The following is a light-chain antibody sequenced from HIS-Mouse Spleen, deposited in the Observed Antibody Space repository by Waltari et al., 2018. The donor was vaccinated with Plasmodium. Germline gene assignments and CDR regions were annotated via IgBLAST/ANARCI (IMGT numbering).Light chain of an antibody. J-gene: IGLJ3*02. CDR2: DDS. CDR3: YSTDSSGNHRV. Sequence: SYELTQPPSVSVSPGQTARITCSGDALPKKYAYWYQQEAGQAPVLVIYDDSKRPSGIPERCSGSSSGTMATLTISGAQVEDEADYYCYSTDSSGNHRVFGGGTKLTVL. CDR1: ALPKKY. V-gene: IGLV3-10*01.